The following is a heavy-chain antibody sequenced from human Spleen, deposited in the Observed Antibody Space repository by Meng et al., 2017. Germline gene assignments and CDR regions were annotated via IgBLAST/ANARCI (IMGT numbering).Heavy chain of an antibody. J-gene: IGHJ4*02. Sequence: QGQLVQSGAEVKKPGALVKVSCKPSGYQFPDYYLHWVRRAPGQGLEWMGTVTPIFGTADYAQKFQGRVTITADKSTSSAFMELSSLRSEDTAVYYCARGSDSSGYYTFAYWGQGTLVTVSS. CDR2: VTPIFGTA. CDR3: ARGSDSSGYYTFAY. D-gene: IGHD3-22*01. CDR1: GYQFPDYY. V-gene: IGHV1-69*13.